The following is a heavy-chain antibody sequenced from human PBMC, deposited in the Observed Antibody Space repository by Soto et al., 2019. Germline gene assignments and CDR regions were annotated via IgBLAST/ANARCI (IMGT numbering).Heavy chain of an antibody. CDR1: GGSISSGDYY. J-gene: IGHJ4*02. V-gene: IGHV4-30-4*01. CDR2: IHYTGST. Sequence: SETLSLTCPVSGGSISSGDYYWSWIRQPPGKGLEWIGYIHYTGSTYYNPSLKSRVTISGDTSKNQFSLKLSSVTAADTAVYYCARDFRKGFFDYWGQGTLVTVSS. CDR3: ARDFRKGFFDY.